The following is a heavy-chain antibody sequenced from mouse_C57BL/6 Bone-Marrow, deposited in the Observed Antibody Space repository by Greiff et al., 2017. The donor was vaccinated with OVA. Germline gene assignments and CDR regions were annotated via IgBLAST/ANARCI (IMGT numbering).Heavy chain of an antibody. V-gene: IGHV14-4*01. CDR1: GFNIKDDY. J-gene: IGHJ2*01. D-gene: IGHD3-2*02. CDR2: IVTENGDT. Sequence: EVQLVESGAELVRPGASVKLSCTASGFNIKDDYMHWVQQRPEQGLEWIGWIVTENGDTEYASKFPGKATLTASTSSNTAYRQLSSVTSEDTAVDYCTTDSSGSDYWGQGTTLTVSS. CDR3: TTDSSGSDY.